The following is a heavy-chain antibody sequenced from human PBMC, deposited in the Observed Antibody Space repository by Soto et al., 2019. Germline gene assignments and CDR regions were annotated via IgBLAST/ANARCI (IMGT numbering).Heavy chain of an antibody. CDR2: ISASGGRT. CDR3: AFYSNGDYVDGLAF. D-gene: IGHD4-17*01. J-gene: IGHJ3*01. CDR1: GYTLGNYA. Sequence: GGSLRLSCAASGYTLGNYAMSCVRQAPGKGPEWVSGISASGGRTYYADSVKGRFTISRDNSKNTLSLQMNSLRAEDTAVYYCAFYSNGDYVDGLAFCGQGTMVTVSS. V-gene: IGHV3-23*01.